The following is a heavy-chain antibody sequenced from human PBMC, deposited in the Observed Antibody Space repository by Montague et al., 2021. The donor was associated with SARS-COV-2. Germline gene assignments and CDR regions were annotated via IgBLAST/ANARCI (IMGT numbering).Heavy chain of an antibody. J-gene: IGHJ4*02. CDR1: GGSISSGGYY. V-gene: IGHV4-31*11. Sequence: TLSLTCAVSGGSISSGGYYWNWLRQHPEKGLEWIGYIYYSVSTNYNPSLRSRVTISEDTAKNQFSLKPTSVTAADTAVYYCARDKEMIFWGQGILVTVSS. D-gene: IGHD2-15*01. CDR2: IYYSVST. CDR3: ARDKEMIF.